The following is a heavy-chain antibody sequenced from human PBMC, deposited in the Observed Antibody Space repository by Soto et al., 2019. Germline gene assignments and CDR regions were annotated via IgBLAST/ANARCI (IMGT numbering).Heavy chain of an antibody. Sequence: QVQLVQSGAEVKKPGASVKVSCKASGYTFTSYGISWVRQAPGQGLEWMGWISAYNGNTNYAQKLQGRVTLTTDTSTSTAYREARSLSSDDTAVYYCARDGVDTATGYYYGMDVWGQATTVTVSS. CDR3: ARDGVDTATGYYYGMDV. V-gene: IGHV1-18*01. CDR1: GYTFTSYG. D-gene: IGHD5-18*01. CDR2: ISAYNGNT. J-gene: IGHJ6*02.